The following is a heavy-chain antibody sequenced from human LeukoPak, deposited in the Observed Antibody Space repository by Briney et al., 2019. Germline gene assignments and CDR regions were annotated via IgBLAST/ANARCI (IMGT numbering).Heavy chain of an antibody. CDR1: GFTFSSYE. Sequence: GGSLRLSCAASGFTFSSYEMNWVRQAPGKGLEWVSYISGSGSTIYYADSVKGRFTISRDNAKNSLYLQMNSLRAEDTAVYYCARDFGSGSPSSGYYYYYYGMDVWGQGTTVTVSS. CDR3: ARDFGSGSPSSGYYYYYYGMDV. J-gene: IGHJ6*02. D-gene: IGHD3-22*01. CDR2: ISGSGSTI. V-gene: IGHV3-48*03.